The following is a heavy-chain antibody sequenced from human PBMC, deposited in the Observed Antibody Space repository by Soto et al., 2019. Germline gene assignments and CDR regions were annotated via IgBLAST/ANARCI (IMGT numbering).Heavy chain of an antibody. V-gene: IGHV1-69*01. J-gene: IGHJ6*02. CDR3: AGVGPPIGDIVVVPAAIRQSYYYYYGMDV. CDR2: IIPIFGTA. Sequence: QVQLVQSGAEVKKPGSSVKVSCKASGGTFSSYAISWVRQAPGQGLEWMGGIIPIFGTANYAQKFQGRVKITADESTSTAYMELSSLSSEETAVYYCAGVGPPIGDIVVVPAAIRQSYYYYYGMDVWGQGTTVTVSS. D-gene: IGHD2-2*02. CDR1: GGTFSSYA.